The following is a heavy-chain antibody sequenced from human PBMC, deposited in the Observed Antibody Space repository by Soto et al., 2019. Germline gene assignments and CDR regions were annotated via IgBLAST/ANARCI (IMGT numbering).Heavy chain of an antibody. Sequence: SETLSLTCSVSGASVNIGSYYWSWIRQSPGKGLEWIGCVYYSDGTNYNPSLKSRVTISLDRSKNQFSLRLTSVTAADTAVYYCARTEASSWSFFYYGMDVWGQGTTVTVSS. D-gene: IGHD6-13*01. CDR1: GASVNIGSYY. J-gene: IGHJ6*02. CDR2: VYYSDGT. CDR3: ARTEASSWSFFYYGMDV. V-gene: IGHV4-61*01.